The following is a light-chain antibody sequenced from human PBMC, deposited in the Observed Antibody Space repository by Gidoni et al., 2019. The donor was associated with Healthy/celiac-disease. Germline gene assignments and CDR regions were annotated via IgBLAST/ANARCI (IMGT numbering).Light chain of an antibody. CDR3: AAWDDSLSGWV. Sequence: QPVLTQPPSASGTPGQRVTISCSGSSSNIGSNYVYWYQQLPGTAPKLLIYRNNQRPSGVPDRFSGSKFGTSASLAITGLRSEDEADYYCAAWDDSLSGWVFGGGTKLTV. V-gene: IGLV1-47*01. CDR2: RNN. J-gene: IGLJ3*02. CDR1: SSNIGSNY.